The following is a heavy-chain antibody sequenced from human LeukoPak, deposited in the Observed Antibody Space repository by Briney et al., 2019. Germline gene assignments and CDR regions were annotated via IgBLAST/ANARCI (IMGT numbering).Heavy chain of an antibody. CDR2: INSGGST. D-gene: IGHD3-10*01. J-gene: IGHJ4*02. Sequence: PGGSLRLSCAASGFTFSSYGMHWVRQAPGKGLEWVSVINSGGSTYYADSVKGRFTISRDNSKNTLYLQMNSLRAEDTAVYYCARDLAYYGSGKQNYWGQGTLVTVSS. CDR1: GFTFSSYG. V-gene: IGHV3-66*01. CDR3: ARDLAYYGSGKQNY.